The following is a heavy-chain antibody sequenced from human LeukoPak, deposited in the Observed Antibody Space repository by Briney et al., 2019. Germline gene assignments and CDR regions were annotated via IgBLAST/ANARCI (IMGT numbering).Heavy chain of an antibody. Sequence: ASVKVSCKASGGTFSSYAISWVRQAPGQGLEWMGWINPNSGGTNYAQKFQGRVTMTRDTSISTAYMELSRLRSDDTAVYYCARGYNWNYERDYWGQGTLVTVSS. V-gene: IGHV1-2*02. CDR3: ARGYNWNYERDY. CDR2: INPNSGGT. D-gene: IGHD1-7*01. CDR1: GGTFSSYA. J-gene: IGHJ4*02.